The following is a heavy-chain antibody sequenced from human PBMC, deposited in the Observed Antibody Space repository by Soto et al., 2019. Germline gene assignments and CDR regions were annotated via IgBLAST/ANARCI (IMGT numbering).Heavy chain of an antibody. V-gene: IGHV1-2*02. D-gene: IGHD5-18*01. Sequence: ASVKVSCKASGYTFTGYYMHWVRQAPGQGLEWMGWINPNSGGTNYAQKFQGRVTMTRDTSISTAYMELSRLRSDDTAVYYCAREKVANTAMVSGMDVWGQGTTVTVSS. CDR2: INPNSGGT. CDR3: AREKVANTAMVSGMDV. CDR1: GYTFTGYY. J-gene: IGHJ6*02.